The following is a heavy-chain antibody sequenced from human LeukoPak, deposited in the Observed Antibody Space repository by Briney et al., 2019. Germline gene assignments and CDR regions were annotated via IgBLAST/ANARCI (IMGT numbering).Heavy chain of an antibody. J-gene: IGHJ6*03. CDR3: ARTLLLWFGELFPVGMDV. Sequence: GGSLRLSCAASGFTFSSYWMSWVRQAPGKGLEWVANIKQDGSEKYYVDSVKGRFTISRDNAKNSLYLQMNSLRAEDTAVYYCARTLLLWFGELFPVGMDVWGKGTTVTISS. D-gene: IGHD3-10*01. CDR2: IKQDGSEK. V-gene: IGHV3-7*03. CDR1: GFTFSSYW.